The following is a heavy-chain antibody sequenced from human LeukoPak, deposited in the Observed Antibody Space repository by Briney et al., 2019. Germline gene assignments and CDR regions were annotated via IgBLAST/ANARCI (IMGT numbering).Heavy chain of an antibody. CDR3: ATEGWTYSSSWYYYYGMDV. J-gene: IGHJ6*02. CDR1: EYTFTSYD. CDR2: MNPNSGNT. Sequence: ASVKVSCKASEYTFTSYDINWVRQATGQGLEWMGWMNPNSGNTGYAQKFQGRVTMTRNTSISTAYMELSSLRSEDTAVYYCATEGWTYSSSWYYYYGMDVWGQGTTVTVSS. D-gene: IGHD6-13*01. V-gene: IGHV1-8*02.